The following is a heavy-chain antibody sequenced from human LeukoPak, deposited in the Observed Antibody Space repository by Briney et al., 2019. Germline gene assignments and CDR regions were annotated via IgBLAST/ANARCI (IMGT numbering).Heavy chain of an antibody. V-gene: IGHV3-21*01. D-gene: IGHD2-2*01. CDR3: ARDSTNYCSSTSCFDY. CDR2: ISSSSSVI. J-gene: IGHJ4*02. Sequence: GGSLRLSCAASGFTFSSYAMNWVRQAPGKGLEWVSSISSSSSVIYYADSVKGRFTISRDNAKNSLYLQMNSLRAEDTAVYYCARDSTNYCSSTSCFDYWGQGTLVTVSS. CDR1: GFTFSSYA.